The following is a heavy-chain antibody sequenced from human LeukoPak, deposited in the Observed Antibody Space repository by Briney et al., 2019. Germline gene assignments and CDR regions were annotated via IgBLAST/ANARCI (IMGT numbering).Heavy chain of an antibody. D-gene: IGHD6-13*01. CDR1: GFSFGDYA. Sequence: GGSLRLSCTTSGFSFGDYAMNWFRQAPGKGLEWIGFIKSTPYGGTTEYAASVKGRFTISRDDSKSVAYVEMNSLKTEDTAVYYCTRAVRSSWYRPTGVDYWGQGTLVTVSS. CDR2: IKSTPYGGTT. J-gene: IGHJ4*02. CDR3: TRAVRSSWYRPTGVDY. V-gene: IGHV3-49*03.